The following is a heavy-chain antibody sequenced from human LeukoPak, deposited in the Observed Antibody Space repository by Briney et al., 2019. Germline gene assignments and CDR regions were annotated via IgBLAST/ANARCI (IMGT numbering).Heavy chain of an antibody. V-gene: IGHV1-69*05. Sequence: ASVKVSCKASGGTFSSYAISWVRQAPGQGLEWMGGIIPIFGTANYAQKFQGRVTITTDESTSTAYMELRSLRSDDTAVYYCARLSHPEYYDFWSGYFRYWGQGTLVTVSS. CDR2: IIPIFGTA. J-gene: IGHJ4*02. D-gene: IGHD3-3*01. CDR1: GGTFSSYA. CDR3: ARLSHPEYYDFWSGYFRY.